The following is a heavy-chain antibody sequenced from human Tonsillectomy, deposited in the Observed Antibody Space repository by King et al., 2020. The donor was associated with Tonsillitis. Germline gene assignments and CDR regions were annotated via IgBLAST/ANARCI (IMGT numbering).Heavy chain of an antibody. V-gene: IGHV1-69*12. Sequence: QLVQSGAEVKKPGSSVKVSCMASGGTFSTYAISWVRQAPGQGLEWMGGIIPMFGTANYARKFQGRVRITADESTRTAYMELSSLRYEDTAVYYCARAPPASLVERGAWFDPWGQGTLVTVSS. CDR3: ARAPPASLVERGAWFDP. J-gene: IGHJ5*02. D-gene: IGHD2-8*02. CDR2: IIPMFGTA. CDR1: GGTFSTYA.